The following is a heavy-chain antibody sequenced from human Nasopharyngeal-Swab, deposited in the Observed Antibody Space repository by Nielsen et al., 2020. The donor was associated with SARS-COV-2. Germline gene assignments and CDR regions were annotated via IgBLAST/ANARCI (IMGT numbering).Heavy chain of an antibody. CDR1: GYTFTGYY. J-gene: IGHJ4*02. V-gene: IGHV1-2*02. D-gene: IGHD3-3*01. CDR3: ARASYDFWNHDGDY. Sequence: ASGKVSCKASGYTFTGYYMHWGRQAPGQGLEWMGWINPNSGGTNYAQKFQGRVTMTRDTSISTAYMELSRLRSDDTAVYYCARASYDFWNHDGDYWGQGTLVTVSS. CDR2: INPNSGGT.